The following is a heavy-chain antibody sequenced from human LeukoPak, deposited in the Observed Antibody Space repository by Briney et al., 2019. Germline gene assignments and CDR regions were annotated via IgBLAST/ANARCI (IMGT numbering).Heavy chain of an antibody. CDR1: GFTFSRYD. D-gene: IGHD6-19*01. V-gene: IGHV3-13*01. Sequence: GGSLRLSCAASGFTFSRYDMHWVRQVIGKGLEWVSAIGTVGDTYYPGSVKGRFTITREDAKNSLYLQMNGLRAGDTAVYYCARQRETAVAGTGFDHWGQGTLVTVSS. CDR2: IGTVGDT. CDR3: ARQRETAVAGTGFDH. J-gene: IGHJ4*02.